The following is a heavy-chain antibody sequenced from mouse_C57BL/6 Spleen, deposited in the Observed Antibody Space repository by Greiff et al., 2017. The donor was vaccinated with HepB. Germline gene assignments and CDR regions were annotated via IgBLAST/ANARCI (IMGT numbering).Heavy chain of an antibody. CDR3: ARGGYYGSSWYFDV. CDR1: GYTFTSYW. D-gene: IGHD1-1*01. Sequence: QVQLQQSGAELVKPGASVKLSCKASGYTFTSYWMHWVKQRPGQGLEWIGMIHPNSGSTNYNEKFKSKATLTVDKSSSTAYMQLSSLTSEDSAVYYCARGGYYGSSWYFDVWGTGTTVTVSS. J-gene: IGHJ1*03. CDR2: IHPNSGST. V-gene: IGHV1-64*01.